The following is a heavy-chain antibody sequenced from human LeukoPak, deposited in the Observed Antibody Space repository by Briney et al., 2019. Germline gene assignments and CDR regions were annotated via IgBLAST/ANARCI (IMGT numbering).Heavy chain of an antibody. J-gene: IGHJ4*02. V-gene: IGHV4-31*03. CDR1: GGSISSGGYY. CDR3: ARDYYGGNPGYYFDH. Sequence: SETLSLTCTVSGGSISSGGYYWSWIRQHPGKGLEWIGCIYFSGSTYYNPSLKSRVTISVDTSKNQFSLQLSSVTAADTAVYYCARDYYGGNPGYYFDHWGQGTLVTVSP. D-gene: IGHD4-23*01. CDR2: IYFSGST.